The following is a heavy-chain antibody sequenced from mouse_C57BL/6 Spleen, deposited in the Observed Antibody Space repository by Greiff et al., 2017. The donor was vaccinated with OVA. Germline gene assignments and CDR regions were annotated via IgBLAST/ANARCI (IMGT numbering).Heavy chain of an antibody. CDR1: GYTFTDYY. CDR3: AKRGIYDGYYGFAY. CDR2: INPNNGGT. Sequence: VQLQQSGPELVKPGASVKISCKASGYTFTDYYMNWVKQSHGKSLEWIGDINPNNGGTSYNQKFKGKATLTVDKSSSTAYMELRSLTSEDSAVYYGAKRGIYDGYYGFAYWGQGTLVTVSA. V-gene: IGHV1-26*01. J-gene: IGHJ3*01. D-gene: IGHD2-3*01.